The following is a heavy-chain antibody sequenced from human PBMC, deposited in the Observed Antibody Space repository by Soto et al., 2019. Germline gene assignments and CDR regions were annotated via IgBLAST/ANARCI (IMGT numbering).Heavy chain of an antibody. Sequence: PGGSLRLSCVASGLTFSNAWMNWVRQAPGKGLEWVGRIRSKTDGGTTDYAAPVKGRFTISRDDSKDTLYLQMNSLRAEDTALYYCTTLSITIFGVVLMDVWGQGTTVTVSS. J-gene: IGHJ6*02. D-gene: IGHD3-3*01. V-gene: IGHV3-15*07. CDR1: GLTFSNAW. CDR3: TTLSITIFGVVLMDV. CDR2: IRSKTDGGTT.